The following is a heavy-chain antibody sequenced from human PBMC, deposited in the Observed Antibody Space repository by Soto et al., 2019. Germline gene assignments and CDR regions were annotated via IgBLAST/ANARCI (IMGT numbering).Heavy chain of an antibody. V-gene: IGHV4-61*01. CDR2: IYYSGST. J-gene: IGHJ6*02. Sequence: SETLSLTCNVSGDSIDTSRYYWGWIRQPPGKGLEWIGYIYYSGSTNYNPSLKSRVTISVDTSKNQFSLKLSSVTAADTAVYYCARETGYYGSGSYYNEGVGNYYYYGMDVWGQGTTVTVSS. D-gene: IGHD3-10*01. CDR1: GDSIDTSRYY. CDR3: ARETGYYGSGSYYNEGVGNYYYYGMDV.